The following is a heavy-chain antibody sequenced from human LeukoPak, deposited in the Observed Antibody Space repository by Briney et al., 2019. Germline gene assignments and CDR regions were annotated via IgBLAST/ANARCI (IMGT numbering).Heavy chain of an antibody. CDR3: ARDRGLNTNFDY. D-gene: IGHD5-12*01. CDR2: TKPDGSAE. Sequence: GGSLRLSCAASGFTFRNYWMGWVRQAPGKGLEWVANTKPDGSAEYYADSVRGRFTTSRDNANNFLYLQMNRLRAEDTAVYYCARDRGLNTNFDYWGQGTLVTVSS. CDR1: GFTFRNYW. J-gene: IGHJ4*02. V-gene: IGHV3-7*01.